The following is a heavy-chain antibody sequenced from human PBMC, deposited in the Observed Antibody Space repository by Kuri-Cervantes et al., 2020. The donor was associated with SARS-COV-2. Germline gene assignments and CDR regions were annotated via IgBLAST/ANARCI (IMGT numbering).Heavy chain of an antibody. V-gene: IGHV1-2*02. CDR3: ARERWELNHGFDY. J-gene: IGHJ4*02. CDR1: GYTFTGYY. Sequence: GGSLRLSCKASGYTFTGYYMHWVRQAPGQGLEWMGWINPNSGGTNYAQKFQGRVTMTRDTSISTAYMELSRLRSDDTAVYYCARERWELNHGFDYWGQGTLVTVSS. CDR2: INPNSGGT. D-gene: IGHD1-26*01.